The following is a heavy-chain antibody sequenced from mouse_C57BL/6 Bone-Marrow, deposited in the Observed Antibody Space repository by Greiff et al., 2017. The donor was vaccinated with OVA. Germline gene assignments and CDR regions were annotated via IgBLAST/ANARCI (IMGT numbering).Heavy chain of an antibody. CDR3: ARVGYGLFAY. CDR1: GYTFTSYW. V-gene: IGHV1-55*01. Sequence: QVQLKQPGAELVKPGASVKMSCKASGYTFTSYWITWVKQRPGQGLEWIGDIYPGSGSTNYNEKFKSKATLTVDTSSSTAYMQLSSPTSEDSAVYYCARVGYGLFAYWGQGTLVTVSA. CDR2: IYPGSGST. J-gene: IGHJ3*01. D-gene: IGHD1-1*02.